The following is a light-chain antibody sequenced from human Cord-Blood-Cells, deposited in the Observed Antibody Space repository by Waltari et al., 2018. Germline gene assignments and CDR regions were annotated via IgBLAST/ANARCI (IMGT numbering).Light chain of an antibody. V-gene: IGKV1-5*01. CDR1: QSISSW. J-gene: IGKJ3*01. Sequence: DIQMTQSPSTLSASVGDRVTITCRASQSISSWLAWYQQKPGKAPKLLIYDASSLESGVPSRFSGSGSGTEFTLTISSLQPDDFATYYCQQYNSYIFTFGPGTKVDNK. CDR2: DAS. CDR3: QQYNSYIFT.